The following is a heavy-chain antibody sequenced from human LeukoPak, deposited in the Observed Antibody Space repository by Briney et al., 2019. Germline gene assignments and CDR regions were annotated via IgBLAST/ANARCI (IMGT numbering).Heavy chain of an antibody. D-gene: IGHD2-2*01. Sequence: GGSLRLSCAASGFTFSTYWMNWVRQAPGKGLVWVSRITSDGSTTRYADSVKGRFTISRDNAKSSLYLQMNSLRAEDTAVYYCANHLACGSTSCPPFDDWGQGTLVTVSS. CDR3: ANHLACGSTSCPPFDD. CDR2: ITSDGSTT. V-gene: IGHV3-74*01. J-gene: IGHJ4*02. CDR1: GFTFSTYW.